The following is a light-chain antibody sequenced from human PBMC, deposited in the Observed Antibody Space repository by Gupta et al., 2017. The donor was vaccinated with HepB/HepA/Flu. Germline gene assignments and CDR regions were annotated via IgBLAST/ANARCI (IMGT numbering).Light chain of an antibody. CDR3: QSADLTGTFVV. CDR1: ALSKQY. CDR2: NDS. V-gene: IGLV3-25*03. Sequence: SCALTHPLSVSVSPGHTHKIICSGDALSKQYAFWYQQKPDQAPVLLISNDSERSSGIPERFSGSSSGTTVTLTISGGQAEDEADYYCQSADLTGTFVVFAGGTKLTVL. J-gene: IGLJ2*01.